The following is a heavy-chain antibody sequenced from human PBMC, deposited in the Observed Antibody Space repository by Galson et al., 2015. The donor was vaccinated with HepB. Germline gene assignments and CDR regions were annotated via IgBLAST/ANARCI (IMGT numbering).Heavy chain of an antibody. CDR2: IKSDGSTT. CDR1: RFTSSHYW. V-gene: IGHV3-74*01. D-gene: IGHD6-19*01. Sequence: SLRLSCAVSRFTSSHYWIQWVRQAPGKGLVWVSLIKSDGSTTRYADSVKGRFTISRDNAKDAVYLEMNSLGVEDSALYYCAGGSGWSTEHWGQGTLVTVSS. CDR3: AGGSGWSTEH. J-gene: IGHJ1*01.